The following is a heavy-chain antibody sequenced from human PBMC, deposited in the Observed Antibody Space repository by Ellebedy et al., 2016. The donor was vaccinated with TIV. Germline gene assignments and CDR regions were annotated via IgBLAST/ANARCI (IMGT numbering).Heavy chain of an antibody. D-gene: IGHD2-21*02. CDR3: ARDFGDFPRTAVPYY. CDR1: GFIFSGYG. Sequence: GGSLRLXXAASGFIFSGYGMHWIRLAPGKGPEWVSFISKSGDYTSYADSVKGRFTISRDNVNSSLHLQMNSLRVEDAGVYYCARDFGDFPRTAVPYYWGQGTLVTVSS. V-gene: IGHV3-21*01. CDR2: ISKSGDYT. J-gene: IGHJ4*02.